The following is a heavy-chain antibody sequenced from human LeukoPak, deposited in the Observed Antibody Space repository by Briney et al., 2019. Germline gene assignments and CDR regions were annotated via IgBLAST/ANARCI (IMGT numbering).Heavy chain of an antibody. V-gene: IGHV1-46*01. Sequence: ASVKVSCKASGYTFTSYYIHWVRQAPGQGLEWMGIINPNGGSTSYGQTFQGRVTMYRETSTNIVYMELSSLRSEDTAVYYCARGTGYFETGMVKYKYYGMDVWGQGTKVTVSS. J-gene: IGHJ6*02. CDR3: ARGTGYFETGMVKYKYYGMDV. CDR2: INPNGGST. CDR1: GYTFTSYY. D-gene: IGHD5-18*01.